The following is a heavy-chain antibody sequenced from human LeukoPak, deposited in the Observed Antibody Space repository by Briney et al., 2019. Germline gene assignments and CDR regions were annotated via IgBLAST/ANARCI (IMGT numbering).Heavy chain of an antibody. Sequence: SETLSLTCTASGGSISSSSYYWGWIRQPPGKGLEWIGSIYYSGSTYYNPSLKSRVTISVDTSKNQFSLKLNSVTAADTAVYYCARGPGLVGYWSYYMDVWGKGTTATVSS. J-gene: IGHJ6*03. D-gene: IGHD2-8*02. CDR1: GGSISSSSYY. CDR3: ARGPGLVGYWSYYMDV. CDR2: IYYSGST. V-gene: IGHV4-39*07.